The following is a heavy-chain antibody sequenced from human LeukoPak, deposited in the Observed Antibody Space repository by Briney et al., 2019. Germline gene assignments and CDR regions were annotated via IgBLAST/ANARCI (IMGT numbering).Heavy chain of an antibody. CDR1: GGTFSSYA. J-gene: IGHJ5*02. V-gene: IGHV1-69*13. Sequence: SVEVSFKAAGGTFSSYAISWVRQAPGQGLKWMGGIIPIFGTAKYAQKFQGRVTITADELTRTAYMELSSLRSEDTAVYYCARAPSLVVTASPWLGWFDPWGQGTLVTVSS. CDR3: ARAPSLVVTASPWLGWFDP. CDR2: IIPIFGTA. D-gene: IGHD2-21*02.